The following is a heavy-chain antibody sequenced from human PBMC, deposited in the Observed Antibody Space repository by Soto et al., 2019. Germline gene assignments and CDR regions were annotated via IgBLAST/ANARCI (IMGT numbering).Heavy chain of an antibody. D-gene: IGHD6-25*01. CDR2: SYDRGGT. J-gene: IGHJ1*01. CDR3: ARGGLVFYSSGSFGR. V-gene: IGHV4-4*02. Sequence: AVSGGSISRSNWWSWVRQPPGKGVEWIGESYDRGGTNYNPSLRRRVTISVDRSKNQYSLKLSSVTAAGTGVYYCARGGLVFYSSGSFGRWGQGPLVSV. CDR1: GGSISRSNW.